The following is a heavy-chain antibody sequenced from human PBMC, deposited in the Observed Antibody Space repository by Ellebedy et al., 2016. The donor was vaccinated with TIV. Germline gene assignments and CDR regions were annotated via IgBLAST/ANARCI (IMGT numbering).Heavy chain of an antibody. CDR2: ISTSSSYI. V-gene: IGHV3-21*01. CDR3: SRDTCSGYACYSFDS. Sequence: GESLKISXAASGFTFSSYSMNWVRQAPGKGLEWVSSISTSSSYIYYADSVKGRFTISRDNAKSSLYLQMNSLRAEDTAVYYCSRDTCSGYACYSFDSWGQGTLVTVSS. CDR1: GFTFSSYS. J-gene: IGHJ5*01. D-gene: IGHD2-15*01.